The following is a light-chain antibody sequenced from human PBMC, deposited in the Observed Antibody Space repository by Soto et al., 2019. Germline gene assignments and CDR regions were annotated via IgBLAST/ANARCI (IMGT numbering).Light chain of an antibody. V-gene: IGKV3-15*01. J-gene: IGKJ2*02. CDR1: QSISSN. CDR2: GAS. CDR3: QQYSTWPRT. Sequence: EIVMTQSPATLSVSPGEKATLSCRASQSISSNLVWFQQKSGQAPRVLIYGASTRATGIPVRFSGSGSGTEFTLSISSLQSEDFGVYYCQQYSTWPRTFGQGTKLEIK.